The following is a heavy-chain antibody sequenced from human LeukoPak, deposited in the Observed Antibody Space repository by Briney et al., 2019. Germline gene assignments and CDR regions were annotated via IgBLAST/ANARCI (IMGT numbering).Heavy chain of an antibody. J-gene: IGHJ1*01. CDR1: GFTVSSNY. CDR2: IYSGGST. V-gene: IGHV3-53*05. CDR3: AKDLISRNPYSWPLGGYFQH. Sequence: GGSLRLSCAASGFTVSSNYMSWVRQAPGKGLEWVSVIYSGGSTYYADSVKGRFTISRDNSKNTLYLQMNSLRAEDTAVYYCAKDLISRNPYSWPLGGYFQHWGQGTLVTVSS. D-gene: IGHD2-15*01.